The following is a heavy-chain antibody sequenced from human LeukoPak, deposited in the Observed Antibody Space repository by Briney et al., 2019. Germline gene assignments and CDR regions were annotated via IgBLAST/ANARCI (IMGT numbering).Heavy chain of an antibody. Sequence: SQTLSLTCTVSGDSISSGDYYWSWIRQHPGKGLEWIGYIYYSGSTYYNPSLKSRVTISADTSKNQFSLKLSSVTAADTAVYYCARGSIAAAEGSHWFDPWGQGTLVTVSS. J-gene: IGHJ5*02. CDR2: IYYSGST. CDR1: GDSISSGDYY. V-gene: IGHV4-30-4*01. D-gene: IGHD6-13*01. CDR3: ARGSIAAAEGSHWFDP.